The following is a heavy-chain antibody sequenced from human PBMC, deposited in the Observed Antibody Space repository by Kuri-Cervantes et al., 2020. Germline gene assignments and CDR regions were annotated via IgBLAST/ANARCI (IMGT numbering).Heavy chain of an antibody. V-gene: IGHV3-7*01. D-gene: IGHD6-6*01. CDR1: GFTFSNYW. CDR2: IKQDGSEK. Sequence: GGSLRLSCAASGFTFSNYWVSWVRQAPGKGLEWVANIKQDGSEKYYVDSVKGRFTISRDNSKNTLYLQMNSLRAEDTAVYYCAGHSSSGYWGQGTLVTVSS. J-gene: IGHJ4*02. CDR3: AGHSSSGY.